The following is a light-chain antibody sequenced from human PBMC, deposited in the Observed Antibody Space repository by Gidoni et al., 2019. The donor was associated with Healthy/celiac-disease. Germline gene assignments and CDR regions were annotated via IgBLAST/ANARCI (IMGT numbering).Light chain of an antibody. J-gene: IGKJ4*01. CDR2: AAS. CDR3: QQLNSYPPT. CDR1: QGISSD. V-gene: IGKV1-9*01. Sequence: DIQLTQSPSVLSASVGDRVPITCRASQGISSDLAWYQQTPGKAPNLLIYAASTLQSGVPSRFSGSGSGTEFTLTISSLQPEDFATYYCQQLNSYPPTFGGGTKVEIK.